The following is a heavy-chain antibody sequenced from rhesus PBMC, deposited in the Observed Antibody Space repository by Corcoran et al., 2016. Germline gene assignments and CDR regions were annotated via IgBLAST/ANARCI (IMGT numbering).Heavy chain of an antibody. CDR1: GGSISSSNW. D-gene: IGHD6-31*01. V-gene: IGHV4-93*01. CDR3: ARAYRSSGWYNGFDV. CDR2: CIGSGGNN. Sequence: QVQLQESGPAVVKPSETLSLTCAVSGGSISSSNWWSCIRQPPGQGQGWIGRCIGSGGNNENNPYVRSQVNISKGTAKNQFSRKLSCVTAADTAGYYGARAYRSSGWYNGFDVWGPGVLVTVSS. J-gene: IGHJ5-1*01.